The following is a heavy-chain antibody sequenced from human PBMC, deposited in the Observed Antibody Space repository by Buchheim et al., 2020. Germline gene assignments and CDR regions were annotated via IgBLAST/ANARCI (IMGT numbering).Heavy chain of an antibody. V-gene: IGHV1-69*12. J-gene: IGHJ5*02. CDR1: GGTFSSYA. CDR3: ARGENHGPHTPYDGTGFDP. D-gene: IGHD1-14*01. Sequence: QVQLVQSGAEVKKPGSSVKVSCKASGGTFSSYAISWVRQASGQGLEWMGGIIPIFGTANYAQKFQGRVTITADESTSTAYMELSSLRSEDTAVYYCARGENHGPHTPYDGTGFDPWGQGTL. CDR2: IIPIFGTA.